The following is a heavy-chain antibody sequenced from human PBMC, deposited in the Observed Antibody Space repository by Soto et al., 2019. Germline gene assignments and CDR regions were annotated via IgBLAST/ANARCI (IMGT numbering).Heavy chain of an antibody. Sequence: GSLRLSCAASGFTFSSYSMNWVRQAPGKGLEWVSSISSSSSYIYYADSVKGRFTISRDNAKNSLYLQMNSLRAEDTAVYYCARVAYYYDSSGYYPHFDYWGQGTLVTVSS. J-gene: IGHJ4*02. CDR2: ISSSSSYI. V-gene: IGHV3-21*01. D-gene: IGHD3-22*01. CDR3: ARVAYYYDSSGYYPHFDY. CDR1: GFTFSSYS.